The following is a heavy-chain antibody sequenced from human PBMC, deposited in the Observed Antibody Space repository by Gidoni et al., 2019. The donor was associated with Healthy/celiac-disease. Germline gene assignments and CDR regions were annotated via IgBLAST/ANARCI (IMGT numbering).Heavy chain of an antibody. CDR2: ISGSGGST. CDR3: AKVPLKYCSGGSCGVY. Sequence: EVQLLESGGGLVQPGGSLRLSCASSGFTFTSYAMRWVRQAPGKGLEWVSAISGSGGSTYDADSVKGRFTISRDNSKNTLYLQMNSLRAEDTAVYYCAKVPLKYCSGGSCGVYWGQGTLVTVSS. J-gene: IGHJ4*02. CDR1: GFTFTSYA. V-gene: IGHV3-23*01. D-gene: IGHD2-15*01.